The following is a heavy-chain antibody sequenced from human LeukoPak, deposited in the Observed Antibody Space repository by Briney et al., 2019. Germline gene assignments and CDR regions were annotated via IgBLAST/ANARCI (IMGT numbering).Heavy chain of an antibody. D-gene: IGHD4-17*01. J-gene: IGHJ4*02. V-gene: IGHV3-48*04. CDR3: ARVSDYGDYGILYYFDY. Sequence: PGGSLRLSCAASGFTFSGYNMNWVRQAPGKGLEWVAYISIRSDIIYYADSVQGRFTISRDNAKNSLYLQMNSLRAEDTAVYYCARVSDYGDYGILYYFDYWGQGTLVTVSS. CDR2: ISIRSDII. CDR1: GFTFSGYN.